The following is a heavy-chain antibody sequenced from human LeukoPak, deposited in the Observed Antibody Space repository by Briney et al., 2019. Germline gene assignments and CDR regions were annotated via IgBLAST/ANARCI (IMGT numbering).Heavy chain of an antibody. D-gene: IGHD4-17*01. V-gene: IGHV3-48*01. CDR2: ISCSSNTV. CDR3: ARDRLHYGDYEKTFDF. CDR1: GFTFSSYS. J-gene: IGHJ4*02. Sequence: GGSLRLSCAASGFTFSSYSMNWARQAPGKGLEWVSYISCSSNTVHYAGSVKGRFTISRDNAKNSLYLQMNSLRAEDTAVYYCARDRLHYGDYEKTFDFWGQGTLVTVSS.